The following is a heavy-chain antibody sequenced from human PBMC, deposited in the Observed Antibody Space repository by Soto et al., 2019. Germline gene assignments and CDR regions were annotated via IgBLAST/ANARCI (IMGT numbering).Heavy chain of an antibody. J-gene: IGHJ3*02. V-gene: IGHV4-31*03. Sequence: QVQLQESGPGLVKPSQTLSLTCTVSGGSISSGGYYWSWIRQHPGKGLEWIGYIYYSGSTYYNPSHKWRVTISVHTSKNQLAVKLSSVTAADTAVYYCARSRNLFPSGSFDMWRQGTMLRLF. CDR2: IYYSGST. D-gene: IGHD6-25*01. CDR3: ARSRNLFPSGSFDM. CDR1: GGSISSGGYY.